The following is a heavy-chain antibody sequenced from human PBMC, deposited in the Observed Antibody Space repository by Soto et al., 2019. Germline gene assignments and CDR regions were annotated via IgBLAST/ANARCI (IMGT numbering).Heavy chain of an antibody. D-gene: IGHD2-15*01. CDR2: IYYSGST. Sequence: SETLSLTCTVSGGSISSSSYYWGWIRQPPGKGLEWIGSIYYSGSTYYNPSLKSRVTISVDTSKNQFSLKLSSVTAADTAVYYCARLSGGSCYGWGQGTLVTVSS. CDR3: ARLSGGSCYG. V-gene: IGHV4-39*01. J-gene: IGHJ4*02. CDR1: GGSISSSSYY.